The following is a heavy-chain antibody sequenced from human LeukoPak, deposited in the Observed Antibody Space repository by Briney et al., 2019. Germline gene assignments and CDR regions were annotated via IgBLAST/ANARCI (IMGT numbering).Heavy chain of an antibody. CDR1: GDSISSTSYY. CDR2: IYYSGST. J-gene: IGHJ3*02. CDR3: ARRYRSGGPCYSERGAFDI. V-gene: IGHV4-39*07. D-gene: IGHD2-15*01. Sequence: PSETLSLTCTVSGDSISSTSYYWDWIRQPPGKGLEWIGSIYYSGSTYYNPSLKSRVTISVDTSKNQFSLQLSSVTAADTAVYCCARRYRSGGPCYSERGAFDIWGQGTMVTVSS.